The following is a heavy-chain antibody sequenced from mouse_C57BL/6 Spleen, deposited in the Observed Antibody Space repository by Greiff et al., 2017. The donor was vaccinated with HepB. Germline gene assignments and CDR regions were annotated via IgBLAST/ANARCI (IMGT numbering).Heavy chain of an antibody. CDR2: IDPSDSYT. V-gene: IGHV1-50*01. CDR1: GYTFTSYW. Sequence: QVQLQQPGAELVKPGASVKLSCKASGYTFTSYWMQWVKQRPGQGLEWIGEIDPSDSYTNYNQKFKGKATLTVDTSSSTACMQLSSLTSDDSAVYYCARRDWDDYWGQGTTLTVSS. CDR3: ARRDWDDY. J-gene: IGHJ2*01. D-gene: IGHD4-1*01.